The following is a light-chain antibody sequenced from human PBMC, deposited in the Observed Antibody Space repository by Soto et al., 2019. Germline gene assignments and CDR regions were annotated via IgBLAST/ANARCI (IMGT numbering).Light chain of an antibody. CDR1: QSVSSSY. J-gene: IGKJ2*01. Sequence: EIVLTQSPGTLSLSPGERATLSCRASQSVSSSYLAWYQQKPGQAPRLLIHGASSRATGIPDRFSGSGSVTDFTLTISRLEPEDFAVYYCQQYGSSPLYTFGHGTKLEIK. CDR2: GAS. CDR3: QQYGSSPLYT. V-gene: IGKV3-20*01.